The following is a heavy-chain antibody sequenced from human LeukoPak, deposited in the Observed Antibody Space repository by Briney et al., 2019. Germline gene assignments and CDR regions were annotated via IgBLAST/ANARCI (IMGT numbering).Heavy chain of an antibody. CDR1: GFTFSNYA. V-gene: IGHV3-23*01. CDR3: AKHSGSSGWYNDY. J-gene: IGHJ4*02. CDR2: ISGNGVGT. D-gene: IGHD6-19*01. Sequence: PGGSLRLSCAASGFTFSNYAMTWVRQTPGKGLEWVSSISGNGVGTYYADSVKGRFTISRDNSKNTLYLQINSPRAEDTAVDTAVYYCAKHSGSSGWYNDYWGQGTLVTVSS.